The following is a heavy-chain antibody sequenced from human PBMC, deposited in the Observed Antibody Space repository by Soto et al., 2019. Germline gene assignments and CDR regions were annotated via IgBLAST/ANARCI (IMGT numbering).Heavy chain of an antibody. Sequence: PSETLSLTCTVSGGSISSYYWSWIRQPPGKGLEWIGYIYYSGSTNYNPSLKSRVTISVDTSKNQFSLKPSSVTAADTAVYYCARVPIVARALYYYYMDVWGKGTTVTVSS. CDR2: IYYSGST. V-gene: IGHV4-59*01. CDR3: ARVPIVARALYYYYMDV. CDR1: GGSISSYY. D-gene: IGHD5-12*01. J-gene: IGHJ6*03.